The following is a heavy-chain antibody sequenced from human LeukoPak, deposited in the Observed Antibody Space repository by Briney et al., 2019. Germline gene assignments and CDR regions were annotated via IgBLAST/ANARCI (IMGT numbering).Heavy chain of an antibody. CDR2: ISPTGSTT. J-gene: IGHJ4*02. D-gene: IGHD6-6*01. Sequence: PGRSLRLSCTASGFNFGSDAMHWARQLPGKGLVWVSRISPTGSTTSYADSVKGRFTVSRDNAKNTLYLQVNNLRAEDTAVYYCARGPNSNWSGLDFWGQGTLLTVSS. V-gene: IGHV3-74*01. CDR1: GFNFGSDA. CDR3: ARGPNSNWSGLDF.